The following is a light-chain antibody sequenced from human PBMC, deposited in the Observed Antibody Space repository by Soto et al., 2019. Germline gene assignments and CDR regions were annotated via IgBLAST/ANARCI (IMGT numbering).Light chain of an antibody. J-gene: IGKJ2*01. CDR3: HQYHSWPPGT. CDR2: DAS. CDR1: QIISRS. Sequence: EIVLTQSPAILSVSPGERATLSCRASQIISRSLAWYQQKPGQAPRPLISDASTRATGIPARFSGSGTGTEFTLTISILQFEDFALYDCHQYHSWPPGTFGQGTKVDIK. V-gene: IGKV3-15*01.